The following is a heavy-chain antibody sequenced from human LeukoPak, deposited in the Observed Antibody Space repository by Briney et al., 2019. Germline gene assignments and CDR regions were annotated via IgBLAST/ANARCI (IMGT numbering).Heavy chain of an antibody. V-gene: IGHV3-11*01. CDR2: ISSSGSTI. CDR3: ARDPDYYDSSGSGY. D-gene: IGHD3-22*01. J-gene: IGHJ4*02. CDR1: GFTFSDYY. Sequence: PGGSLRLSCAASGFTFSDYYMSWIRQAPGKGLEWVSYISSSGSTIYYADPVKGRFTISRDNAKNSLYLQMNSLRAEDTAVYYCARDPDYYDSSGSGYWGQGTLVTVSS.